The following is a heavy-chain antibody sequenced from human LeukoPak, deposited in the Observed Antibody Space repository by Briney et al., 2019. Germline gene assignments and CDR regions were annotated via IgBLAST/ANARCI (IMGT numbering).Heavy chain of an antibody. Sequence: GGSLRLSCAASGFTFGDAWMSWVRQAPGKGLEWVGRIKSKTDGGTTDYAAPVKGRFTISRDDSKNTLYLQMNSLKTEDTAVYYCATPYNGSPIDYWGQGTLVTVSS. CDR3: ATPYNGSPIDY. CDR2: IKSKTDGGTT. J-gene: IGHJ4*02. CDR1: GFTFGDAW. D-gene: IGHD1-26*01. V-gene: IGHV3-15*01.